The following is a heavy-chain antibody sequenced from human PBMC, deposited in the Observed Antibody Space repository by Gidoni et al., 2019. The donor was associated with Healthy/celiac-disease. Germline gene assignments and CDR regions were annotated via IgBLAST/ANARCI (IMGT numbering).Heavy chain of an antibody. CDR1: GFTFSSYS. CDR3: ARDRMASGTTDAFDI. Sequence: EVQLVESGGGLVQPGGSLGLSCAASGFTFSSYSMNWVRQAPGKGLEWVSYISSSSSTIYYADSVKGRFTISRDNAKNSLYLQMNSLRAEDTAVYYCARDRMASGTTDAFDIWGQGTMVTVSS. V-gene: IGHV3-48*01. CDR2: ISSSSSTI. J-gene: IGHJ3*02. D-gene: IGHD1-1*01.